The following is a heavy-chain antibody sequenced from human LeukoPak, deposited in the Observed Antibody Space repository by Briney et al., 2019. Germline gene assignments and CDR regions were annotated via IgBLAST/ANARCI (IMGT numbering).Heavy chain of an antibody. Sequence: GGSLRLSCAASGFTFSSYGMHWVRQAPGKGREWVAFIRYDGSNKYYADSVKGRFTISRDNSKNTLYLQMNSLRAEDTAVYYCAKDLAGSGYYPDAFDIWGQGTMVTVSS. V-gene: IGHV3-30*02. D-gene: IGHD3-22*01. CDR3: AKDLAGSGYYPDAFDI. CDR2: IRYDGSNK. CDR1: GFTFSSYG. J-gene: IGHJ3*02.